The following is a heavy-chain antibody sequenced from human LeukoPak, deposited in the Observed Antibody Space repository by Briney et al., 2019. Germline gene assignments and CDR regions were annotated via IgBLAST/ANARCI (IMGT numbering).Heavy chain of an antibody. CDR3: ARARWGIFGVVTQFDY. CDR1: GGTFSSYA. CDR2: VIPIFGTA. J-gene: IGHJ4*02. Sequence: SVKVSCKASGGTFSSYAISWVRQAPGQGLEWMGGVIPIFGTANYAQKFQGRVTITADKSTSTAYMELSSLRSEDTAVYYCARARWGIFGVVTQFDYWGQGTLVTVSS. D-gene: IGHD3-3*01. V-gene: IGHV1-69*06.